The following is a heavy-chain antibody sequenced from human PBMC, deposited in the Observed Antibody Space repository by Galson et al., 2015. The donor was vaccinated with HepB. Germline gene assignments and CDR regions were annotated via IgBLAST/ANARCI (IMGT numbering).Heavy chain of an antibody. CDR2: ISYDGSNK. J-gene: IGHJ3*02. D-gene: IGHD2-21*02. Sequence: SLRLSCAASGFTFSSYGMHGVRQAPGKGLEWVAVISYDGSNKYYADSVKGRFTISRDNSKNTLYLQMNSLRAEDTAVYYCARHCGGDCDAFDIWGQGTMVTVSS. V-gene: IGHV3-30*03. CDR1: GFTFSSYG. CDR3: ARHCGGDCDAFDI.